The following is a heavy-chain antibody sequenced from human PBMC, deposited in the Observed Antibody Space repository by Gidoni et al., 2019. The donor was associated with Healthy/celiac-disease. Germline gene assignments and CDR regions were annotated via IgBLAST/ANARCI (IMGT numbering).Heavy chain of an antibody. CDR3: AREDVVVVAATPYYYGMDV. CDR2: IIPIFGTA. CDR1: GGTFSSYA. V-gene: IGHV1-69*01. J-gene: IGHJ6*02. Sequence: QVQLVQSGAEVKKPGSSVKVSCKASGGTFSSYAISWVRQAPGQGLEWMGGIIPIFGTANYAQKFQGRVTITADESTSTAYMELSSLRSEDTAVYYCAREDVVVVAATPYYYGMDVWGQGTTVTVSS. D-gene: IGHD2-15*01.